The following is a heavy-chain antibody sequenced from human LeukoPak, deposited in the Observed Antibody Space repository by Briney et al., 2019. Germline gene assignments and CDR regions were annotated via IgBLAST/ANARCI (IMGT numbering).Heavy chain of an antibody. CDR1: GYTFTGYY. Sequence: ASVKVSCKTSGYTFTGYYMHWVRQAPGQGLEWMGWINPNSGGTSYPQKFQGRVTMTRDTSITTAYMELSSLRSDDTAVYYCARAGVRYYYDSSGYYLDFDFWGQGTLVTVSS. J-gene: IGHJ4*02. CDR3: ARAGVRYYYDSSGYYLDFDF. V-gene: IGHV1-2*02. CDR2: INPNSGGT. D-gene: IGHD3-22*01.